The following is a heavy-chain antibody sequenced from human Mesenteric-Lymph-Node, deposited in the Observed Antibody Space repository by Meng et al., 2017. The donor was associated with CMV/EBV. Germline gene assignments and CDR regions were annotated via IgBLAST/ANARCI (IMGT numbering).Heavy chain of an antibody. CDR3: VKDPGYCSTTSCSDP. D-gene: IGHD2-2*01. CDR2: IIPIIGST. V-gene: IGHV1-69*11. Sequence: SGGTFSTYAISWVRQAPGQGLEWMGTIIPIIGSTNYAQKFQGRITITADESTSTAYLGLSSLKSEDTAIYYCVKDPGYCSTTSCSDPWGQGTLVTVSS. CDR1: GGTFSTYA. J-gene: IGHJ5*02.